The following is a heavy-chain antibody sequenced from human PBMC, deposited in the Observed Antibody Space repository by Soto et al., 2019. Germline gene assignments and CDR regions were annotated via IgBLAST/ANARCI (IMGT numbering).Heavy chain of an antibody. D-gene: IGHD3-22*01. J-gene: IGHJ4*02. CDR3: ARNYYDSGGGFDY. Sequence: GGSLRLSCAASGFTFSRYYLRWVRQAPGKGLEWVSVIYSGGSTYYADSVKGRFTISRDNSKNTLYLQMNSLRAEDTAVYYCARNYYDSGGGFDYWGQGTLVTVSS. CDR2: IYSGGST. CDR1: GFTFSRYY. V-gene: IGHV3-53*01.